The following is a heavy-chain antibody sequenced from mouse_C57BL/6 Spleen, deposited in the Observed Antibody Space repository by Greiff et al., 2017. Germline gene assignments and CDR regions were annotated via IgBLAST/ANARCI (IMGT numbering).Heavy chain of an antibody. V-gene: IGHV1-64*01. CDR2: IHPNSGST. Sequence: QVQLQQPGAELVKPGASVKLSCKASGYTFTSYWMHWVKQRPGQGLEWIGMIHPNSGSTNYNEKFKSKATLTVDKASSTAYMQLSSLTSEDSAVYYCARGQLYYAMDYWGQGTSVTVSS. CDR1: GYTFTSYW. D-gene: IGHD3-3*01. CDR3: ARGQLYYAMDY. J-gene: IGHJ4*01.